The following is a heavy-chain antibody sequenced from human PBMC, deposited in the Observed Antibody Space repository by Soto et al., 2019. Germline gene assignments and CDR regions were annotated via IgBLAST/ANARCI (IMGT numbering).Heavy chain of an antibody. CDR3: ARDHSIGGYSSGKFDC. J-gene: IGHJ4*02. CDR2: ISSRSSYT. CDR1: GFTFSDYY. Sequence: GGSLRLSCAASGFTFSDYYISWIRQAPWKGLEWVSHISSRSSYTNYADSVKGRFTISRDNAKNTLYLQMNRLRADDTAVYYCARDHSIGGYSSGKFDCWGQGTLVTVSS. D-gene: IGHD5-18*01. V-gene: IGHV3-11*06.